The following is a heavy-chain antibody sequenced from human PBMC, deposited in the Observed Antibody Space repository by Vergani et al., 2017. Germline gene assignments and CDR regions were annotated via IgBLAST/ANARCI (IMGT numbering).Heavy chain of an antibody. CDR3: ARAKRGRLAVGATDS. Sequence: QEQLVQSGSELKKPGASVKVSCKASGYSFNNYAIHWVRQAPGQGLEWMGWINPTTGNPTYARAFTGRFVFSLETSISTAYLQIVSLKAEDTAVYFCARAKRGRLAVGATDSWGQGTLLTVSS. V-gene: IGHV7-4-1*01. J-gene: IGHJ4*02. CDR1: GYSFNNYA. CDR2: INPTTGNP. D-gene: IGHD6-19*01.